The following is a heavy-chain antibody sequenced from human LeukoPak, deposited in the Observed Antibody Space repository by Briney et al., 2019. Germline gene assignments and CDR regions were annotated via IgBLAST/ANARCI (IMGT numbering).Heavy chain of an antibody. Sequence: SETLSLICTVSGGSISSSGYNWDWIRQPPGKGLEWIGNLYDSGSTYYNPSLKSRVTISVDTSNNQFSLKMNSVTAADTAVCYCARGIPHFDPWGQGTLVTVSS. CDR2: LYDSGST. J-gene: IGHJ5*02. CDR1: GGSISSSGYN. V-gene: IGHV4-39*07. CDR3: ARGIPHFDP.